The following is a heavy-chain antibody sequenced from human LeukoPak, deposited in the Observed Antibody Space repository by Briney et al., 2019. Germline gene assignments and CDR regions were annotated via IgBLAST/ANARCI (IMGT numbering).Heavy chain of an antibody. CDR2: IYYSGST. CDR1: GGSISSYY. V-gene: IGHV4-59*01. D-gene: IGHD3-16*01. CDR3: AREGGLSGMDV. J-gene: IGHJ6*02. Sequence: SETLSLTCTVSGGSISSYYWSWIRQPPEKGLEWIGYIYYSGSTSYNPSLKSRVTISVDTSKNQFSLKLSSVTAADTAVYYCAREGGLSGMDVWGQGTTVTVSS.